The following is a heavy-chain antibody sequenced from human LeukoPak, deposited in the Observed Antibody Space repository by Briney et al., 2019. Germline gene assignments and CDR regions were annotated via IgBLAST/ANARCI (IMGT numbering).Heavy chain of an antibody. CDR2: IYYSGST. CDR3: ARIYSFGIAYYFDY. J-gene: IGHJ4*02. CDR1: GGSISSYY. V-gene: IGHV4-59*01. D-gene: IGHD5-18*01. Sequence: PSETLSLTCTVSGGSISSYYWSWIRQPPGKGLEWIGYIYYSGSTYYNPSLKSRVTISIDTSKNQFSLKVTSVPAADTAMYYCARIYSFGIAYYFDYWGQGTLVTVSS.